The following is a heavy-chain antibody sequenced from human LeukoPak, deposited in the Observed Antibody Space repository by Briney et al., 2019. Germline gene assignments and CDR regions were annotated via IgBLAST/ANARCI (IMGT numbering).Heavy chain of an antibody. D-gene: IGHD6-19*01. J-gene: IGHJ4*02. CDR3: ARVPVYRSSGWLRYFDY. V-gene: IGHV3-7*01. CDR1: GFPFSEYW. CDR2: IKQDGSEK. Sequence: GGSLRLSCAASGFPFSEYWMTWVRQAPGKGLEWVANIKQDGSEKYYVDSVKGRFTISRDNSKNTLYLQMNSLRAEDTAVYYCARVPVYRSSGWLRYFDYWGQGTLVTVSS.